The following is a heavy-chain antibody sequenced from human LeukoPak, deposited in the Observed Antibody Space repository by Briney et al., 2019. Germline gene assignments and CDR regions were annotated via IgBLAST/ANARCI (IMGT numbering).Heavy chain of an antibody. CDR1: GGSFSGYY. J-gene: IGHJ5*02. Sequence: SETLSLTCAVYGGSFSGYYWSWIRQPPGKGLEWIGEINHSGSTNYNPSLKSRVTISVDTSKNQFSLQLNSVTPEDTAVYYCARAELEDWFDPWGQGTLVTVSS. V-gene: IGHV4-34*01. CDR2: INHSGST. CDR3: ARAELEDWFDP. D-gene: IGHD1-1*01.